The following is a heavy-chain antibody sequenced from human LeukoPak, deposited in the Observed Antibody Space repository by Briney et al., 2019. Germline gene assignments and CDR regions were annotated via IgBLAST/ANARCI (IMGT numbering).Heavy chain of an antibody. CDR1: GFTFSASA. J-gene: IGHJ4*02. CDR2: IRSKANSYAT. Sequence: GGSLRLSCAASGFTFSASALHWVRQASGKGLEWVGRIRSKANSYATEYAASLKGRFTISRDDSKNTAYLQMNSLTAEDTAVYYCAKDFVRWASDYWGQGTLVTVSS. V-gene: IGHV3-73*01. D-gene: IGHD6-6*01. CDR3: AKDFVRWASDY.